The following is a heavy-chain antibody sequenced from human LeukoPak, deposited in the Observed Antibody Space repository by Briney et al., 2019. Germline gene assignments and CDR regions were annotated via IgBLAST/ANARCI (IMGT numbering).Heavy chain of an antibody. CDR3: ARASYCSSTSCYDWFDP. V-gene: IGHV1-46*01. CDR1: GYTFTSYY. CDR2: INPSGGST. J-gene: IGHJ5*02. D-gene: IGHD2-2*01. Sequence: ASEKVSCKASGYTFTSYYMHWVRQAPGQGLEWMGIINPSGGSTSYAQKFQGRVTMTRDTSTSTVYMELSSLRSEDTAVYYCARASYCSSTSCYDWFDPWGQGTLVTVSS.